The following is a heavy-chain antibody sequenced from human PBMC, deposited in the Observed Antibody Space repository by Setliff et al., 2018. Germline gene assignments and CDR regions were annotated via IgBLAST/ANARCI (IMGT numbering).Heavy chain of an antibody. CDR1: GFTFSSYA. CDR2: ISGSGGST. CDR3: AKDFRDLGYSDY. Sequence: PGGSLRLSCAASGFTFSSYAMSWVRQTPGKGLEWVSAISGSGGSTYYADSVKGRFTISRDNSKNTLYLQMNSLRAEDTAVYYCAKDFRDLGYSDYWGQGTLVTVSS. V-gene: IGHV3-23*01. J-gene: IGHJ4*02.